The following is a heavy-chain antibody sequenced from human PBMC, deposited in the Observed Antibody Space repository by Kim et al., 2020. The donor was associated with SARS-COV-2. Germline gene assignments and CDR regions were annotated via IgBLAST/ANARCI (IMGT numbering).Heavy chain of an antibody. D-gene: IGHD2-2*01. V-gene: IGHV3-33*01. CDR3: ARWYQLLSDYYYYYGMDV. J-gene: IGHJ6*02. CDR2: IWYDGSNK. CDR1: GFTFSSYG. Sequence: GGSLRLSCAASGFTFSSYGMHWVRQAPGKGLEWVAVIWYDGSNKYYADSVKGRFTISRDNSKNTLYLQMNSLRAEDTAVYYCARWYQLLSDYYYYYGMDVWGQGTTVTVSS.